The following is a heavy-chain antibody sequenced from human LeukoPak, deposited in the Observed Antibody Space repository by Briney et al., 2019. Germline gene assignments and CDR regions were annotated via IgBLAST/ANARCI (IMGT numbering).Heavy chain of an antibody. Sequence: SETLSLTCTVSGGSISSYYWSWIRQPPGKGLEWIGYIYYSGSTYYNPSLKSRVTLSLDTSKNQFSLKLSSVTAVDTAVYYCARKKDSSGLYQWGQGTLVTVSS. CDR3: ARKKDSSGLYQ. J-gene: IGHJ4*02. D-gene: IGHD3-22*01. CDR1: GGSISSYY. CDR2: IYYSGST. V-gene: IGHV4-59*04.